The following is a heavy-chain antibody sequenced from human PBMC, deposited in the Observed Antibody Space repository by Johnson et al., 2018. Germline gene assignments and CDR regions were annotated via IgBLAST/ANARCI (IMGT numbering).Heavy chain of an antibody. CDR1: GFTFSSYG. CDR2: ISYDGSNK. D-gene: IGHD3-22*01. Sequence: QVQLVESGGGVVQPGRSLRLSCAASGFTFSSYGMHWVRQAPGKGLEWVAVISYDGSNKYYADSVKGRFTISRDNSKNTLYLQMNSLRAEDTAVYYCTRPVVPRGRDAFVIWGQGTMVTVSS. CDR3: TRPVVPRGRDAFVI. V-gene: IGHV3-30*03. J-gene: IGHJ3*02.